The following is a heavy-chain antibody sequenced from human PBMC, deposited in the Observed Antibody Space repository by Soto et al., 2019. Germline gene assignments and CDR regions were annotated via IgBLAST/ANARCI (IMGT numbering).Heavy chain of an antibody. V-gene: IGHV4-34*01. J-gene: IGHJ4*02. CDR1: GGSFSGYY. CDR2: INHSGST. CDR3: AREGNGSGSYYPFDC. D-gene: IGHD3-10*01. Sequence: SETLSLTCAVYGGSFSGYYWSWIRQPPGKGLEWIGEINHSGSTNYNPSLKSRVTISVDTSKNQFSLKLSSVTAADTAVYYCAREGNGSGSYYPFDCWGQGTLVTVSS.